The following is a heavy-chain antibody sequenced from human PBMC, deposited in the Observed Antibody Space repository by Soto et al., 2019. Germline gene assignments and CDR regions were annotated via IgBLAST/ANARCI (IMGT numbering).Heavy chain of an antibody. J-gene: IGHJ4*02. V-gene: IGHV1-3*01. CDR2: INAGNGDT. CDR3: AKGEGLLRFLEWLFFFHH. Sequence: QVQFVQSGAAVRKPGASVTVSCQASGDTFNTHTIHWLRQAAGQRLEWMGWINAGNGDTKYSQKFQGRVTMTRDTSARTTYMELASLTSEDTAVYYCAKGEGLLRFLEWLFFFHHWGQATLVTVSS. CDR1: GDTFNTHT. D-gene: IGHD3-3*01.